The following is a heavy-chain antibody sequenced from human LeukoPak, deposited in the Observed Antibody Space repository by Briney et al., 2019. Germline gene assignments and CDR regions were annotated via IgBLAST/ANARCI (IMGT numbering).Heavy chain of an antibody. J-gene: IGHJ4*02. Sequence: QPGGSLRLSCVASGFTVSTYWMHWVRQAPGKGLVWVSRINSDGSATSYADSVMVRFTISRDSAKNTLYLQMNSLRPEDTAVYYCARGNKWSFDSWGQGALVTVSS. V-gene: IGHV3-74*01. CDR2: INSDGSAT. CDR3: ARGNKWSFDS. CDR1: GFTVSTYW. D-gene: IGHD2-15*01.